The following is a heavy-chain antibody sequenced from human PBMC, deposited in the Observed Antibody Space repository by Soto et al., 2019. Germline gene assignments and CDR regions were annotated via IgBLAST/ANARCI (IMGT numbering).Heavy chain of an antibody. D-gene: IGHD4-17*01. CDR3: ARALYGDYPQGYYFDY. CDR2: ISSSGSTM. V-gene: IGHV3-48*03. CDR1: GFTFSSYE. Sequence: EVQLVESGGGLVQPGGSLRLSCAASGFTFSSYEMNWVRQAPGKGLEWVSYISSSGSTMYYADSVKGRFTISRDNAKNSLYLQMNSLRAEDTAVYYCARALYGDYPQGYYFDYWGQGTLVTVSS. J-gene: IGHJ4*02.